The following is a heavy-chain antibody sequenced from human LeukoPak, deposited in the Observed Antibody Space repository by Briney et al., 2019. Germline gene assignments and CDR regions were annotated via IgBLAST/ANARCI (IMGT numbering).Heavy chain of an antibody. V-gene: IGHV1-2*02. CDR1: GYTFTGYY. CDR3: ARGRGIAAAVTDY. Sequence: ASVKVSCKASGYTFTGYYMHWVRQAPGQGLEWMGWINPNSGGTNYAQKFQGRVTMTRDTSISTAYMELSRLRSDDTAVYYCARGRGIAAAVTDYWGQGTLVTVSS. J-gene: IGHJ4*02. CDR2: INPNSGGT. D-gene: IGHD6-13*01.